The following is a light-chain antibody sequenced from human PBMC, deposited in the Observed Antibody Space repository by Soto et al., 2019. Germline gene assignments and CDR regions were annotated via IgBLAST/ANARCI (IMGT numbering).Light chain of an antibody. CDR1: QSVSSY. CDR2: DAS. Sequence: EIVLTQSPATLSLSPGERATLSCRASQSVSSYFAWYQQKPGQAPRLLIYDASNRATGIPARFSGSGFGTDFTLTISSLEHEDFAVYYCQQRSNWPALSCGGGTKVEIK. J-gene: IGKJ4*01. V-gene: IGKV3-11*01. CDR3: QQRSNWPALS.